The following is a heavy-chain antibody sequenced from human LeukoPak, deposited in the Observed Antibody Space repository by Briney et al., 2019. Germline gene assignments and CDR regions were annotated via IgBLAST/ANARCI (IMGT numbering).Heavy chain of an antibody. V-gene: IGHV4-38-2*02. CDR1: GGSISSYY. CDR3: ARVPSIAVALDF. CDR2: IYHSGST. J-gene: IGHJ4*02. Sequence: SETLSLTCTVSGGSISSYYWSWIRQPPGKGLEWIGSIYHSGSTYYNPSLKSRVTVSVDTSKNQFSLKLSSVTAADTAVYYCARVPSIAVALDFWGQGTLVTVSS. D-gene: IGHD6-19*01.